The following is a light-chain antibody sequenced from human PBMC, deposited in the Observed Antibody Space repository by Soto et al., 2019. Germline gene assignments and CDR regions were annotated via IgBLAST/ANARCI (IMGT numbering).Light chain of an antibody. CDR2: GST. Sequence: QSVLTQPPSVSGAPGQRVTISCTGSSSNIGAGYDVHWYQQLPGTAPKLLIYGSTSRPSGVPDRFSGSKSGTSASLAITGLQAEHESDYYCQSYDTSLSGAVFGGGTKLTVL. J-gene: IGLJ2*01. CDR3: QSYDTSLSGAV. V-gene: IGLV1-40*01. CDR1: SSNIGAGYD.